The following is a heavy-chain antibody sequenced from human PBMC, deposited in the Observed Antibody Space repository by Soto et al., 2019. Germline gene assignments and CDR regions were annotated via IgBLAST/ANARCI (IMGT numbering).Heavy chain of an antibody. CDR2: ISSSSSYI. CDR1: GFTFSSYS. D-gene: IGHD5-12*01. V-gene: IGHV3-21*01. Sequence: GGSLRLSCAASGFTFSSYSMNWVRQAPGKGLEWVSSISSSSSYIYYADSVKGRFTISRDNAKNSLYLQMNSLRAEDTAVYYCARAGYSGYGYAFDIWGQGTMVTVSS. CDR3: ARAGYSGYGYAFDI. J-gene: IGHJ3*02.